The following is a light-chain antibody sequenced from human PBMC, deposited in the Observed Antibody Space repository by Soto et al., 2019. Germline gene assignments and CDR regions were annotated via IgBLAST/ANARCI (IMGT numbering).Light chain of an antibody. CDR2: DAS. J-gene: IGKJ1*01. CDR1: ESLIGW. CDR3: QQYKSYPWT. V-gene: IGKV1-5*01. Sequence: DIQLTQSPSTLSASVGDTVTISCRASESLIGWLAWYQQRPGSAPKLLIYDASSLEGGVPSRFTGDGSGTEFSLTIASLQPDDFGTYYCQQYKSYPWTFGQGTKVEIK.